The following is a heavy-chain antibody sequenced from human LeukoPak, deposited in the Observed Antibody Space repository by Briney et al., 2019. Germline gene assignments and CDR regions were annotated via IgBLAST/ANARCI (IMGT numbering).Heavy chain of an antibody. CDR1: GHSFSSDSF. CDR2: IHERGST. D-gene: IGHD6-6*01. J-gene: IGHJ5*02. V-gene: IGHV4-38-2*01. Sequence: SETLSLTCGVSGHSFSSDSFWGWIRQPPGQGLEWIGSIHERGSTFYNPPLKSRVTISIDTSKNQFSLNVNSVTAADTAVYYCARASRPSNSWFDPWGQGTVVTVSS. CDR3: ARASRPSNSWFDP.